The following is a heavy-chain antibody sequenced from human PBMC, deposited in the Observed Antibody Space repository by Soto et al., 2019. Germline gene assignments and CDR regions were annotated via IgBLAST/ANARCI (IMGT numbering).Heavy chain of an antibody. V-gene: IGHV3-30*18. Sequence: GGSLRLSCAASGFTFSSYGMHWVRQAPGKGLEWVAVISYDGSNKYYADSVKGRFTISRDNSKNTLYLQMNSLRAEDTVVYYCAKDGLPIGQWLPQQPMDAFDIWGQGTMVTVSS. J-gene: IGHJ3*02. CDR3: AKDGLPIGQWLPQQPMDAFDI. CDR1: GFTFSSYG. CDR2: ISYDGSNK. D-gene: IGHD6-19*01.